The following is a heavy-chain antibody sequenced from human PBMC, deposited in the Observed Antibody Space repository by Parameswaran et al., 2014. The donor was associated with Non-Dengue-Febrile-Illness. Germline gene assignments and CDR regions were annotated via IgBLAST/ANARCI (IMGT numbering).Heavy chain of an antibody. J-gene: IGHJ3*02. V-gene: IGHV1-18*01. CDR3: ARGASGYATDAFDI. D-gene: IGHD5-12*01. Sequence: WVRQAPGQGLEWMGWISAYNGNTNYAQKLQGRVTMTTDTSTSTAYMELRSLRSDDTAVYYCARGASGYATDAFDIWGQGTMVTVSS. CDR2: ISAYNGNT.